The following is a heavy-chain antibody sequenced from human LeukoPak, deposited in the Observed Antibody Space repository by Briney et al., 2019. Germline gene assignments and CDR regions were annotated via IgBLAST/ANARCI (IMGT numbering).Heavy chain of an antibody. Sequence: PGGSLRLSCTPSGFTFGDYGMSWVRQAPGKGLEWVSGINWNGGSTGYADSVKGRFTISRDNAKNSLYLQMNSLRAEDTALYYCARDINYGGNDYWGQGTLVTVSS. J-gene: IGHJ4*02. CDR3: ARDINYGGNDY. V-gene: IGHV3-20*04. D-gene: IGHD4-23*01. CDR2: INWNGGST. CDR1: GFTFGDYG.